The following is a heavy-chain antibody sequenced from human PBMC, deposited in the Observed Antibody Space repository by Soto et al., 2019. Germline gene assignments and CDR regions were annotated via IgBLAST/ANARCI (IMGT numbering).Heavy chain of an antibody. Sequence: GGSLRLSCAASGFSLTIYWMHWVRQAPGKGLVWVSRINSDGTRTSYADSVKGRFTISRDNAENTLYLQMNSLRAEDTAVYYCARDQSYGAYFYYGMDVWGQGTTVTVSS. V-gene: IGHV3-74*01. J-gene: IGHJ6*02. CDR2: INSDGTRT. D-gene: IGHD3-10*01. CDR1: GFSLTIYW. CDR3: ARDQSYGAYFYYGMDV.